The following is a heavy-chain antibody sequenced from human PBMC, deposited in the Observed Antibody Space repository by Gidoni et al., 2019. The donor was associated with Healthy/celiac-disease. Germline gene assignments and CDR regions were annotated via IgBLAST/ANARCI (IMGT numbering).Heavy chain of an antibody. D-gene: IGHD2-2*01. Sequence: EVQRVESGGGLVQPGRSLRLSCAASGFTFDDYALPWVRQAPGKGVEWVSGIRWNSGSIGYADSVKGRFIISRDNAKNSLYLQMNRLRAEDMALYYCAKDGAPADEGGYYYGMDVWGQGTTVTVSS. CDR2: IRWNSGSI. V-gene: IGHV3-9*03. CDR3: AKDGAPADEGGYYYGMDV. CDR1: GFTFDDYA. J-gene: IGHJ6*02.